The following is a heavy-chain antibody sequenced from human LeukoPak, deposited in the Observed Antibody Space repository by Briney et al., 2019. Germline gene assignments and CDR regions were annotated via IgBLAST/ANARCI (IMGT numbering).Heavy chain of an antibody. CDR1: GGSFSGYY. V-gene: IGHV4-34*01. CDR2: INHSGST. D-gene: IGHD7-27*01. J-gene: IGHJ3*02. Sequence: PSETLSLTCAVYGGSFSGYYWSWIRQPPGKGLEWIGEINHSGSTNYNPSLKSRVTISVDTSKNQFSLKLSSVTAADTAVYYCARGDWGSVAAFDIWGQGTTVTVSS. CDR3: ARGDWGSVAAFDI.